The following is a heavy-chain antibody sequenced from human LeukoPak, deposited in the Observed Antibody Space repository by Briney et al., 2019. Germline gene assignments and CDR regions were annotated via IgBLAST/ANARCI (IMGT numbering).Heavy chain of an antibody. CDR1: GGSMSRSSDY. CDR3: ARRDGYNSEYYFDY. V-gene: IGHV4-39*01. J-gene: IGHJ4*02. D-gene: IGHD5-24*01. Sequence: ETLSLTCTVSGGSMSRSSDYWGWIRQPPGKGLEWIGSIYYSGSTYYNPSLKSRVTISVDTSKNQFSLKLSSVTAADTAVYYCARRDGYNSEYYFDYWGQGTLVTVSS. CDR2: IYYSGST.